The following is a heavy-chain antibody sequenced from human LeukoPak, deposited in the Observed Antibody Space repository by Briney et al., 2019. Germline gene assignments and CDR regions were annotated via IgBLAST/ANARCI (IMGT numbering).Heavy chain of an antibody. D-gene: IGHD6-13*01. J-gene: IGHJ4*02. CDR3: ARSPFRQQVEPFDY. CDR1: GGSISSGDYY. V-gene: IGHV4-30-4*08. Sequence: PSEALSLTCTVSGGSISSGDYYWSWIRQPPGKGLEWIGYIYYSGSAYYNPSLKSRVTISVDTSKNQFSLQLNSVTPEDTAVYYCARSPFRQQVEPFDYWGQGALVTVSS. CDR2: IYYSGSA.